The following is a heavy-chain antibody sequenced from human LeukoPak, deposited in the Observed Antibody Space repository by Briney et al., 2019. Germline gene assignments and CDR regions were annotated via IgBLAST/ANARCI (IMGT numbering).Heavy chain of an antibody. Sequence: GGSLRLSCAASGFTFSSYEMNWVRQAPGKGLEWVSYISTSGNSIYYADSVKGRFTISRDNAKNSLFLQMNSLRVEDTAMYYCVRGGRGERPNYWGQGTLVTVSS. V-gene: IGHV3-48*03. CDR2: ISTSGNSI. D-gene: IGHD3-16*01. CDR3: VRGGRGERPNY. CDR1: GFTFSSYE. J-gene: IGHJ4*02.